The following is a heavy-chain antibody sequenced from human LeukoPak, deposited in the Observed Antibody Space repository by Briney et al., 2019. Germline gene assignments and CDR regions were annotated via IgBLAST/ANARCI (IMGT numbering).Heavy chain of an antibody. CDR1: GYSFTSYW. CDR2: IYPGDSDT. V-gene: IGHV5-51*01. J-gene: IGHJ5*02. D-gene: IGHD6-13*01. CDR3: ARHAVAAAGPYNWFDP. Sequence: GESLKISCKGSGYSFTSYWIGWVRQMPGKGLEWMGIIYPGDSDTRYSPSFQGQVTISADKSISTAYLQWSSLKASDTAMYYCARHAVAAAGPYNWFDPWGQGTLVTVSS.